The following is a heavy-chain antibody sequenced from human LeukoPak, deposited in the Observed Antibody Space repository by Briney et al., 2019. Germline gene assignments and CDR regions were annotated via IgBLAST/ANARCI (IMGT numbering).Heavy chain of an antibody. Sequence: GESLKISCKGSGYRFSNYWIAWVRQPPGKGLECMGIIYVGDSDTRYSPSFQGQVTVSADKSISTAYLQWSSLKASDTAMYYCARLLFDSSGYSGYFHHWGQGTLVTVSS. J-gene: IGHJ1*01. CDR3: ARLLFDSSGYSGYFHH. V-gene: IGHV5-51*01. CDR1: GYRFSNYW. CDR2: IYVGDSDT. D-gene: IGHD3-22*01.